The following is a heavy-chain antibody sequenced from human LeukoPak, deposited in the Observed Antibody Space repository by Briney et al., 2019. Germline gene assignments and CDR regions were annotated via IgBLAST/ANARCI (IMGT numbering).Heavy chain of an antibody. D-gene: IGHD1-1*01. CDR2: IYHSGST. J-gene: IGHJ6*02. CDR1: GGSISSSNW. V-gene: IGHV4-4*02. Sequence: SETLSLTCAVSGGSISSSNWWSWVRQPPGKGLEWIGEIYHSGSTNYNPSLKSRVTISVDKSKNQFSLELSSVTAADTAVYYCARTLENYYYGMDVWGQGTTVTVSS. CDR3: ARTLENYYYGMDV.